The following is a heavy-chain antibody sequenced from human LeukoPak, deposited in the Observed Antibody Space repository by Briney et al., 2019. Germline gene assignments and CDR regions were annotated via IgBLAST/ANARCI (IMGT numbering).Heavy chain of an antibody. J-gene: IGHJ5*02. D-gene: IGHD6-19*01. V-gene: IGHV4-59*08. CDR2: IYYSGST. CDR3: ARRYSSGWYEWFDP. CDR1: GGSISSYY. Sequence: PSETLSLTCTVSGGSISSYYWSWIRQPPGKGLEWMGYIYYSGSTNYNPSLKSRVTILVDTSKNQFSLKLSSVTAADTAVYYCARRYSSGWYEWFDPWGQGTLVTVSS.